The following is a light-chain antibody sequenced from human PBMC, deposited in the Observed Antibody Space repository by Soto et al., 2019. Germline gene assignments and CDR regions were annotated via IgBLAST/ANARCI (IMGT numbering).Light chain of an antibody. CDR2: ATS. CDR3: QQSHTTPWT. V-gene: IGKV1-39*01. J-gene: IGKJ1*01. CDR1: QSISSY. Sequence: DIHMTQSPSSLSASVLGRVGGGCLARQSISSYLNWFQQKPGKAPKVLIYATSGLQSGVPSRFSGSGSGTDFTLTISSLQPQDFTTYYCQQSHTTPWTFGQGTKVDI.